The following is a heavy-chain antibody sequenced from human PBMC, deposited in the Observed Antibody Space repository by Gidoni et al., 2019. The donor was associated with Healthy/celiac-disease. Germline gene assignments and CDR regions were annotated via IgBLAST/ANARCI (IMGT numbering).Heavy chain of an antibody. J-gene: IGHJ5*02. V-gene: IGHV3-74*01. CDR3: ARTIVGAANWFDP. CDR1: GFTFSSYW. D-gene: IGHD1-26*01. CDR2: INSDGSST. Sequence: EVQLVESGGGLVQPGGSLRLSWAASGFTFSSYWMHWVRQAPGKGLVWVSRINSDGSSTSYADSVKGRFTISRDNAKNTLYLQMNSLRAEDTAVYYCARTIVGAANWFDPWGQGTLVTVSS.